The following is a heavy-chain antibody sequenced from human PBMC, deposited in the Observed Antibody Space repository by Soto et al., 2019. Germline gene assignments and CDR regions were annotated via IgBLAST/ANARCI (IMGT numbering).Heavy chain of an antibody. CDR3: ARAGDSDAFDI. D-gene: IGHD2-21*02. CDR2: IWYDGSNK. V-gene: IGHV3-33*01. Sequence: QVQLVESGGGEVQPGRSLRLSCAASGFTFSSYGMHWVRQAPGKGLEWVAVIWYDGSNKYYADSVKGRFTISRDNSKNTLYLQMNSLRAEDTAVYYCARAGDSDAFDIWGQGTMVTVSS. J-gene: IGHJ3*02. CDR1: GFTFSSYG.